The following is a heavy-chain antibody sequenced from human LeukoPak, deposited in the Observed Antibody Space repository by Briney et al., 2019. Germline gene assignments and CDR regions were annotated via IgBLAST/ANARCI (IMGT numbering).Heavy chain of an antibody. V-gene: IGHV3-23*01. CDR2: ISGTGGST. CDR1: GFTFSNYG. Sequence: GGSLRLSCVASGFTFSNYGMNWVRQAPGKGLEWVSGISGTGGSTYYADSVKGRFTISRDNSKNMMYLQMNSLRAEDTAVYYCARGPSIAFDIWGQGTMVTVSS. CDR3: ARGPSIAFDI. J-gene: IGHJ3*02.